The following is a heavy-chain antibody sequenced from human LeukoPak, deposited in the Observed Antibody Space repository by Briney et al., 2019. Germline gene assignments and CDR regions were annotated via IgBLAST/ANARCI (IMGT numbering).Heavy chain of an antibody. J-gene: IGHJ5*02. CDR1: GGSISNYY. D-gene: IGHD6-19*01. Sequence: SETLSLTCAVSGGSISNYYWSWIRQPPGKGLEWIGYVSYSGSTNYNPSLKSRVTISVDTSKNQFSLKLSSVTAADTAVYYCAREPLSGWYGNWFDPWGQGTLVTVSS. CDR2: VSYSGST. V-gene: IGHV4-59*12. CDR3: AREPLSGWYGNWFDP.